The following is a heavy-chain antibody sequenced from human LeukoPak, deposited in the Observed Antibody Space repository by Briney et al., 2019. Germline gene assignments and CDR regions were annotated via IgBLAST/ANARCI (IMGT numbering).Heavy chain of an antibody. CDR2: IYPGDSDT. Sequence: GEXXXXSCKGSGYSFTSYWIGWVGQVPGKGLEGMGIIYPGDSDTIYSPSFQGQVTISADKYISAAYLQWSSLKASDTAMYYCARHGSDFWSGYYQTSYYYYYMDVWGKGTTVTVSS. V-gene: IGHV5-51*01. CDR1: GYSFTSYW. D-gene: IGHD3-3*01. J-gene: IGHJ6*03. CDR3: ARHGSDFWSGYYQTSYYYYYMDV.